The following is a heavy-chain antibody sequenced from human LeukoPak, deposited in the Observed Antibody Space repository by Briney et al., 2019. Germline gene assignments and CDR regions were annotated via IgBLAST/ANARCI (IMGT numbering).Heavy chain of an antibody. Sequence: GESLKTSCKISGYTFSSYWIGWVRQIPGKGLEWMGSVYPGDSDIRYSPSFQGQVTISADKAISTAYLQWSSLKASDTAMYYCAKLTIAARPIDYWGQGTLVTVSS. D-gene: IGHD6-6*01. CDR3: AKLTIAARPIDY. CDR1: GYTFSSYW. CDR2: VYPGDSDI. V-gene: IGHV5-51*01. J-gene: IGHJ4*02.